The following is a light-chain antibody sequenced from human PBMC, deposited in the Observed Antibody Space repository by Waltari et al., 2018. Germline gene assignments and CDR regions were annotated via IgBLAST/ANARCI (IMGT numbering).Light chain of an antibody. V-gene: IGKV3-15*01. Sequence: EIVMTQSPATLSVFPGERATLSCRASQSIRRNLAWYQHKPGQAPRLVIYGASTRATGITARFSGIGSGTEYTLTISSLQSEDFAVYFCQQYDNWLGTFGQGTKVEIK. CDR2: GAS. J-gene: IGKJ1*01. CDR1: QSIRRN. CDR3: QQYDNWLGT.